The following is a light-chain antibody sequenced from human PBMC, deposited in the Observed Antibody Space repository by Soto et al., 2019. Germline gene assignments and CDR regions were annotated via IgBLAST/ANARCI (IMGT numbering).Light chain of an antibody. CDR3: AAWDGSLNNVL. J-gene: IGLJ2*01. Sequence: QSVLTQPPSASGTPGQRVTISCSGSVSSIGTNTVNWYRQLPGTAPKLLIYGNNQRPSGVPGRFSGSKSGTSASLDISGLQSEDEADYYCAAWDGSLNNVLFGGGTKLTVL. V-gene: IGLV1-44*01. CDR1: VSSIGTNT. CDR2: GNN.